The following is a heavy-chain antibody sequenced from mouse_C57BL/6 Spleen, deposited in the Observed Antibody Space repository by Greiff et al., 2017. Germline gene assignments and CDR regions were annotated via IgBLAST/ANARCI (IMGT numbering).Heavy chain of an antibody. CDR3: ARQEDDGYPFAY. J-gene: IGHJ3*01. D-gene: IGHD2-3*01. Sequence: VQLQQSGAELVKPGASVKLSCKASGYTFTEYTIHWVKQRSGKGLEWIGWFYPGSGSIKYNEKFKDKATLTADKSSSQVYMELSRMTSEDSAVYFCARQEDDGYPFAYWGQGTLVTVSS. V-gene: IGHV1-62-2*01. CDR2: FYPGSGSI. CDR1: GYTFTEYT.